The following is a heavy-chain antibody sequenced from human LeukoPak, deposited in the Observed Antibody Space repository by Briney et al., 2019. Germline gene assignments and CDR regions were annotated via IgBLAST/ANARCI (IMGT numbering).Heavy chain of an antibody. V-gene: IGHV3-23*01. D-gene: IGHD3-22*01. J-gene: IGHJ4*02. CDR2: ISGSGGST. CDR1: GFTFSSYG. Sequence: GGSLRLPCAASGFTFSSYGMSWVRQAPGKGLEWVSAISGSGGSTYYADSVKGRFTISRDNSKNTLYLQMNSLRAEDTAVYYCAKDDYYDSSGYYYEGGFDYWGQGTLVTVSS. CDR3: AKDDYYDSSGYYYEGGFDY.